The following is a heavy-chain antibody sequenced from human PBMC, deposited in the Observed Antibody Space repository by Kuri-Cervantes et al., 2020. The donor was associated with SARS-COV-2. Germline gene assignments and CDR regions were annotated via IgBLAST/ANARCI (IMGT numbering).Heavy chain of an antibody. CDR2: ISAYNGNT. CDR1: GYTFINFD. Sequence: ASVKVSCKASGYTFINFDLNWMRQAPGQGLEWMGRISAYNGNTDYAQKFQGRVTMTTDTSTSTSYMDLRSLRSDDTAVYYCARAGSAPYYVHGMDVWGQGTTVTVSS. J-gene: IGHJ6*02. CDR3: ARAGSAPYYVHGMDV. D-gene: IGHD3-16*01. V-gene: IGHV1-18*01.